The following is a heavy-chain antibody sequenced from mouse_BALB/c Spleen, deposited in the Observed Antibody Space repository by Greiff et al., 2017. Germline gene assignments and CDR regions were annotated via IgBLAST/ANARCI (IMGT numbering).Heavy chain of an antibody. Sequence: EVKLEESGGGLVKPGGSLKLSCAASGFTFSSYTMSWVRQTPEKRLEWVATISSGGSYTYYPDSVKGRFTISRDNAKNTLYLQMSSLKSEDTAMYYCTRDRFITTVVDFDYWGQGTTLTVSS. J-gene: IGHJ2*01. D-gene: IGHD1-1*01. CDR1: GFTFSSYT. V-gene: IGHV5-6-4*01. CDR2: ISSGGSYT. CDR3: TRDRFITTVVDFDY.